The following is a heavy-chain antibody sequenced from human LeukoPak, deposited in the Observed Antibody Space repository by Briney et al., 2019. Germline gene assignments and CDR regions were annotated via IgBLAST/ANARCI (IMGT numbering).Heavy chain of an antibody. CDR2: ISAYNGNT. CDR1: GYIFTSYG. CDR3: ARDGSYVCSSTSCPPHY. D-gene: IGHD2-2*01. V-gene: IGHV1-18*01. J-gene: IGHJ4*02. Sequence: ASVKVSCKATGYIFTSYGLSWVRQAPGQGLEWMGWISAYNGNTNYAQKLQGRVTMTTDTSTSTAYMELRSLRSDDTAVYYCARDGSYVCSSTSCPPHYWGQGTLVTVSS.